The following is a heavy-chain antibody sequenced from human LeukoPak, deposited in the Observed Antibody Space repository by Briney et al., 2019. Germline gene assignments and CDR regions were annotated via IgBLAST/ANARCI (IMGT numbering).Heavy chain of an antibody. V-gene: IGHV1-2*02. CDR1: GYSFTDYY. Sequence: ASVKVSCKASGYSFTDYYMHWVRQAPGQGLEWMGWINPNSGGTNYAQKFQGRVTMTRDTSISTAYVELSRLRSDDTAVYYCARDLGETVALDYWGQGTLVTVSS. CDR3: ARDLGETVALDY. J-gene: IGHJ4*02. CDR2: INPNSGGT. D-gene: IGHD3-10*01.